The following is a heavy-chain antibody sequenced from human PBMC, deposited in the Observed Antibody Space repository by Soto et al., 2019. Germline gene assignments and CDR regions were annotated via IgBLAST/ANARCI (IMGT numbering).Heavy chain of an antibody. Sequence: EVHLEESGGGLVQPGGSLRLSCATSGFIFSSYEMNWVRQAPGKGLEWVSYISRIGSDIFYADSVKGRFTISRDNAKGSLYLQLNNLRAEDTAVYYCARRTSLDYWGQGTLVTVSS. V-gene: IGHV3-48*03. CDR1: GFIFSSYE. CDR2: ISRIGSDI. CDR3: ARRTSLDY. J-gene: IGHJ4*02.